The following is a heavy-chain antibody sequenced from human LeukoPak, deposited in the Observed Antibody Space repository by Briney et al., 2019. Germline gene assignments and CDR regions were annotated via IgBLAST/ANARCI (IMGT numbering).Heavy chain of an antibody. CDR3: ARYSSSWSLPLDY. J-gene: IGHJ4*02. Sequence: SETLSLTCTVSGGSISSSSCYWGWIRQPPGKGLEWIGSIYYSGSTYYNPSLKSRVTISVDTSKNQFSPKLSSVTAADTAVYYCARYSSSWSLPLDYWGQGTLVTVSS. CDR1: GGSISSSSCY. CDR2: IYYSGST. V-gene: IGHV4-39*07. D-gene: IGHD6-13*01.